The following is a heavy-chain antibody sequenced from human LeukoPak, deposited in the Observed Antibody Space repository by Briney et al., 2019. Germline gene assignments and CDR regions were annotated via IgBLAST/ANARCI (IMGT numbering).Heavy chain of an antibody. J-gene: IGHJ5*02. CDR3: ARYSSSQGWFDP. CDR2: MYYSGSS. D-gene: IGHD2-2*01. CDR1: GGSISSSGYY. V-gene: IGHV4-39*01. Sequence: SETLSLTCTVSGGSISSSGYYWGWIRQPPGKGLEWIGIMYYSGSSSYNPSHKSRVTISVDTSKNQFSLRLTSVTAADTAVYYCARYSSSQGWFDPWGQGTLVTVSS.